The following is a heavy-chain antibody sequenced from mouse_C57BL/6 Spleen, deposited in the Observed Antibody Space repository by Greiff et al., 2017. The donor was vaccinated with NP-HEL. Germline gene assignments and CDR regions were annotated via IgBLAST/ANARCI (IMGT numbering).Heavy chain of an antibody. D-gene: IGHD2-4*01. J-gene: IGHJ3*01. CDR1: GYTFTDYN. V-gene: IGHV1-22*01. CDR2: INPNNGGT. CDR3: ARGYDYGFAY. Sequence: EVQLVESGPELVKPGASVKMSCKASGYTFTDYNMHWVKQSHGKSLEWIGYINPNNGGTSYNQKFKGKATLTVNKSSSTAYMELRSLTSEDSAVYYCARGYDYGFAYWGQGTLVTVSA.